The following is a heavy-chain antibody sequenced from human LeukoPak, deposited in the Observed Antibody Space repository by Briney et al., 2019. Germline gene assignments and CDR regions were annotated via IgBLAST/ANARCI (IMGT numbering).Heavy chain of an antibody. CDR1: GFTFTNAW. D-gene: IGHD3-10*01. Sequence: PGGSLTLSCAASGFTFTNAWMSWVRQAPGGGLEWVGLVKSESDGGTAVYAAPVKGRFIISRDDSKNTLYLQMNSLKTEDTAVYYCATGYGSGNACDYWGQGTLVTVSS. V-gene: IGHV3-15*01. CDR2: VKSESDGGTA. CDR3: ATGYGSGNACDY. J-gene: IGHJ4*02.